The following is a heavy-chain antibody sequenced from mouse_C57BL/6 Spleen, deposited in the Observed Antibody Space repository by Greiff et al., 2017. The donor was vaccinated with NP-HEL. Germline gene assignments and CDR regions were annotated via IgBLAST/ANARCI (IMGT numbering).Heavy chain of an antibody. CDR3: TRWDSH. CDR2: IDPETGGT. J-gene: IGHJ2*01. Sequence: QVQLKQSGAELVRPGASVTLSCKASGYTFTDYEMHWVKQTPVHGLEWIGAIDPETGGTAYNQKFKGKAILTADKSSSTAYMELRSLTTEDSAVYYCTRWDSHWGQGTTLTVSS. CDR1: GYTFTDYE. V-gene: IGHV1-15*01. D-gene: IGHD4-1*01.